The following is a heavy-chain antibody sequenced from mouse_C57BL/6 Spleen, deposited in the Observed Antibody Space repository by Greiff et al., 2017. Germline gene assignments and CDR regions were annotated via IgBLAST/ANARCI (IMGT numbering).Heavy chain of an antibody. V-gene: IGHV14-4*01. CDR3: TTSPLITTVVATGDY. CDR2: IDPENGDT. D-gene: IGHD1-1*01. J-gene: IGHJ4*01. CDR1: GFNIKDDY. Sequence: VQLKESGAELVRPGASVKLSCTASGFNIKDDYMHWVKQRPEQGLEWIGWIDPENGDTEYASKFPGKATITADTSSNTAYLQLSSLTSEDTAVYYCTTSPLITTVVATGDYWGQGTSVTVSS.